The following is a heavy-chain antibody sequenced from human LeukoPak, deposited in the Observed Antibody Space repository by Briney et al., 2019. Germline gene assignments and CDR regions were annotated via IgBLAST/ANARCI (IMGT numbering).Heavy chain of an antibody. D-gene: IGHD3-3*02. J-gene: IGHJ6*02. CDR2: IVVGSGNT. CDR3: ASPLADPSHYYYGMDV. CDR1: GFTFTSSA. V-gene: IGHV1-58*01. Sequence: SVKVSCKASGFTFTSSAVQWVRQARGQRLEWIGWIVVGSGNTNYAQKFQERVTITRDMSTSTAYMELSSLRSEDTAVYYCASPLADPSHYYYGMDVWGQGTTVTVSS.